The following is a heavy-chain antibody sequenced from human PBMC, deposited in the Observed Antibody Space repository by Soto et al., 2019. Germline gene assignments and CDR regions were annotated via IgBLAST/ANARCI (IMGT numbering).Heavy chain of an antibody. CDR3: TRGTKGGSPPL. V-gene: IGHV3-48*02. J-gene: IGHJ4*02. CDR1: GFVFSDYS. D-gene: IGHD1-7*01. CDR2: ISSSGTNT. Sequence: EVQLVESGGGLVQPGESLRLSCAGSGFVFSDYSMNWVRQAPGRGLEWVSHISSSGTNTYYAASVRGRFTIPRDNAKNSLFLRMISLKDDDTAVYYCTRGTKGGSPPLWGRGTLVTVSS.